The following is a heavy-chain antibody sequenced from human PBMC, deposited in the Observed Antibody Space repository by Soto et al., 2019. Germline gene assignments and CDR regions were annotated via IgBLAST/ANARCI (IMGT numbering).Heavy chain of an antibody. CDR1: GGSISSYY. V-gene: IGHV4-59*01. CDR3: ARVGPALYCSGGSCYSRPHYYMDV. D-gene: IGHD2-15*01. CDR2: IYYSGST. J-gene: IGHJ6*03. Sequence: SETLSLTCTVSGGSISSYYWSWIRQPPGQGLEWIGYIYYSGSTNYNPSLKSRVTISVDTSKNQFSLKLSSVTAADTAVYYCARVGPALYCSGGSCYSRPHYYMDVWGKGTTVTVS.